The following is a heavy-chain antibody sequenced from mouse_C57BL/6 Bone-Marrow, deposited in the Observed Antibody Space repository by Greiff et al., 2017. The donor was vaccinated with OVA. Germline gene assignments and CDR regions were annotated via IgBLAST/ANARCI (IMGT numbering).Heavy chain of an antibody. CDR1: GYSITSGYY. Sequence: EVKLEESGPGLVKPSQSLSLTCSVTGYSITSGYYWNWIRQFPGNKLEWMGYISYDGSNNYNPSLKNRISITRDTSKNQFFLKLNSVTTEDTATYYCARDGFINYGSWAYWGQGTLVTVSA. J-gene: IGHJ3*01. CDR3: ARDGFINYGSWAY. CDR2: ISYDGSN. D-gene: IGHD1-1*01. V-gene: IGHV3-6*01.